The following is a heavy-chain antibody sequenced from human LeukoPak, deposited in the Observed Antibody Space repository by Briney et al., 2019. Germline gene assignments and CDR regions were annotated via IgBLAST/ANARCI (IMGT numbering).Heavy chain of an antibody. V-gene: IGHV3-73*01. CDR1: GFTFSGSA. D-gene: IGHD3-3*01. CDR2: IRSKANSYAT. J-gene: IGHJ2*01. CDR3: AREDYDDSGAWYFDL. Sequence: GGSLRLSCAASGFTFSGSAMHWVRQASGKGLEWVGRIRSKANSYATAYAASVKGRFTISRDDSKNTAYLQMNSLKTEDTAVYYCAREDYDDSGAWYFDLWGRGTLVTVSS.